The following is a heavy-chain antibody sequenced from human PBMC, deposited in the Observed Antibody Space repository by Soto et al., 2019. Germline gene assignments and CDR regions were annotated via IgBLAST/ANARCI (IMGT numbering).Heavy chain of an antibody. V-gene: IGHV3-53*04. D-gene: IGHD4-17*01. CDR3: ARHYGDYRGNFDY. CDR1: GFTVSSNY. CDR2: IYSGGST. Sequence: EVQLVESGGGLVQPGGSLRLSCAASGFTVSSNYMSWVRQAPGKGLEWVSVIYSGGSTYYADAVKGRFNISRHNSKNTLYLQMNSLRAEDTAVYYCARHYGDYRGNFDYWGQGTLVTVSS. J-gene: IGHJ4*02.